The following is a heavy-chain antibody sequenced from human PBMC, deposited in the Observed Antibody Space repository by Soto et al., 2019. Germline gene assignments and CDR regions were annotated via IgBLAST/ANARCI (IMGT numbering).Heavy chain of an antibody. CDR1: GFTFSSYA. J-gene: IGHJ5*02. CDR3: AKDHYDFWSGYFTYNRFDH. Sequence: PGGSLRLSCAASGFTFSSYAMSWVRQAPGKGLEWVSAISGSGGSTYYADSVKGRFTISRDNSKNTLYLQMNSLRAEDTAVYYCAKDHYDFWSGYFTYNRFDHWGQGTLVTVSS. V-gene: IGHV3-23*01. CDR2: ISGSGGST. D-gene: IGHD3-3*01.